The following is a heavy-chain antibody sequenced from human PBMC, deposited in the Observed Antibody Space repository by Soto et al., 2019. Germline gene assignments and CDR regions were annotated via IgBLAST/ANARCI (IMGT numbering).Heavy chain of an antibody. V-gene: IGHV3-23*01. D-gene: IGHD3-3*01. CDR2: ISGSGGST. CDR3: AKTPRFYYYYGMDV. CDR1: GFTFSSYA. J-gene: IGHJ6*02. Sequence: RLSCAASGFTFSSYAMSWVRQAPGKGLEWVSAISGSGGSTYYADSVKGRFTISRDNSKNTLYLQMNSLRAEDTAVYYCAKTPRFYYYYGMDVWGQGTTVTVSS.